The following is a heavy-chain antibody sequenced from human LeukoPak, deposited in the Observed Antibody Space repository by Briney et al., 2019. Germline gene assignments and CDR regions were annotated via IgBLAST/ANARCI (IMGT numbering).Heavy chain of an antibody. CDR3: ARASRYCSGGSCFIY. V-gene: IGHV4-31*03. CDR1: GDSINNDNYY. J-gene: IGHJ4*02. Sequence: SQTLSLTCTVSGDSINNDNYYWSWIRQHPGKGLEWVGYISYSGSTYYNPSLKSRGTISIDTSKNQFSLELTSVTAADTAVYYCARASRYCSGGSCFIYWGQGTLVTVSS. CDR2: ISYSGST. D-gene: IGHD2-15*01.